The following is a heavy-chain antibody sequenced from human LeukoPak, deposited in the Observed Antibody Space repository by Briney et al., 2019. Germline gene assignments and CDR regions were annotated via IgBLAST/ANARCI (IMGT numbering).Heavy chain of an antibody. V-gene: IGHV3-21*01. D-gene: IGHD5-24*01. CDR1: GFTFSSYG. CDR3: ARDSTTIGRWLQLAMDWYFDL. CDR2: ISSSSSYI. J-gene: IGHJ2*01. Sequence: TGRSLRLSCAASGFTFSSYGMHWVRQAPGKGLEWVSSISSSSSYIYYADSVKGRFTISRDNAKNSLYLQMNSLRAEDTAVYYCARDSTTIGRWLQLAMDWYFDLWGRGTLVTVSS.